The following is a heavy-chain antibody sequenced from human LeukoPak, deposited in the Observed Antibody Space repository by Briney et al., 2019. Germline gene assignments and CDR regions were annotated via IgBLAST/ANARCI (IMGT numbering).Heavy chain of an antibody. Sequence: GGSLRLSCAASGFTFSSYVMSWVRQAPGKGLEWVSNIGGSVGSMFYAASVKGRFAISRDNSKHTLFLQMNNLRVEDTAVYYCAKRGNSWDLFDYWGQGTLVTVSS. CDR1: GFTFSSYV. J-gene: IGHJ4*02. V-gene: IGHV3-23*01. CDR2: IGGSVGSM. CDR3: AKRGNSWDLFDY. D-gene: IGHD6-13*01.